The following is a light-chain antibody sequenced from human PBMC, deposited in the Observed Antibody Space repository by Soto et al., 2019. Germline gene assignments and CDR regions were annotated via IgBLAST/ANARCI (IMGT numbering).Light chain of an antibody. CDR1: QSVGSY. CDR3: QQYNKWPPVT. CDR2: GAS. V-gene: IGKV3-15*01. Sequence: DIMMTQSPGTLSVSPGESATLSCRASQSVGSYLAWYQQKPGQAPRLLLYGASTRATGIPARFSGSGSGTEFTLTISGLQSEDFAIYYCQQYNKWPPVTFGQGTKLEIK. J-gene: IGKJ2*01.